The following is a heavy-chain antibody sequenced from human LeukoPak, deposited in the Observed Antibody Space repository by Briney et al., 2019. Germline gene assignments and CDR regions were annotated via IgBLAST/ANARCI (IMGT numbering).Heavy chain of an antibody. J-gene: IGHJ4*02. V-gene: IGHV3-7*01. Sequence: GGSLRLSCAASGFTFSSYWMSWVRQAPGKGLEWVANIKQDGSEKYYVDSVKGRFTISRHTDKNSLYLQMNSLRAEDTAVYYCTRDLLRYFDYFDYWGQRTLVT. CDR2: IKQDGSEK. CDR1: GFTFSSYW. CDR3: TRDLLRYFDYFDY. D-gene: IGHD3-9*01.